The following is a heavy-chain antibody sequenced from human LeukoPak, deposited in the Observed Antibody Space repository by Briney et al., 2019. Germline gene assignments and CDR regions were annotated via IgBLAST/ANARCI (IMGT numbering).Heavy chain of an antibody. CDR3: ARGGDIVVVPAATGPKRTFDY. J-gene: IGHJ4*02. D-gene: IGHD2-2*01. V-gene: IGHV4-34*01. Sequence: SETLSLTCAVYGGSFSGYYWSWIRQPPGKGLEWIGEINHSGSTNYNPSLKSRVTISVDTSKNQFSLKLSSVTAADTAVYYCARGGDIVVVPAATGPKRTFDYWGQGTLVTVSS. CDR1: GGSFSGYY. CDR2: INHSGST.